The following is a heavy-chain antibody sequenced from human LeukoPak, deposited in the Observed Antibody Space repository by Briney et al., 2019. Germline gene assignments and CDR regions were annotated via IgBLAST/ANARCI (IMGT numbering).Heavy chain of an antibody. CDR2: INPNSGGT. CDR1: GYTFTGYY. Sequence: ASVKVSCKASGYTFTGYYMHWVRQAPGQGLARMGWINPNSGGTTYARKFQGRVTMTRDTSISTAYMELSRLRSDDTAVYYCSRSDYLAPSYWGQGTLVTVSS. J-gene: IGHJ4*02. D-gene: IGHD4/OR15-4a*01. V-gene: IGHV1-2*02. CDR3: SRSDYLAPSY.